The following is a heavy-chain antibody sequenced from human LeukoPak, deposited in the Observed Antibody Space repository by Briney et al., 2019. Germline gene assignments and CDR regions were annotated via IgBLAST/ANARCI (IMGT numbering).Heavy chain of an antibody. Sequence: ASVKVSCKASGYTFTDYYMHWVRQAPGQGLEWMGWINPNSGGTNYAQKFQGRVTMTRDTSISTAYMELSRLRSDDTAVYYCARVREQLAVYYYYYMDVWGKGTTVTVSS. V-gene: IGHV1-2*02. CDR1: GYTFTDYY. D-gene: IGHD6-6*01. CDR2: INPNSGGT. CDR3: ARVREQLAVYYYYYMDV. J-gene: IGHJ6*03.